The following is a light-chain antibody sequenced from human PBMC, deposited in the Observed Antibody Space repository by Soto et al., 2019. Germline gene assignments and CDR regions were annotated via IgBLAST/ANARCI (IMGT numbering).Light chain of an antibody. CDR1: NIASKS. CDR3: QVWDSSSDRPV. V-gene: IGLV3-21*02. J-gene: IGLJ3*02. Sequence: SYELTQAPSVSVAPGQTATITCGGNNIASKSVHWYQQKPGQAPVLVVYDDSDRPSGIPERFSGSNSGNTATLTISRVEAGDQADYYCQVWDSSSDRPVFGGGTKLTVL. CDR2: DDS.